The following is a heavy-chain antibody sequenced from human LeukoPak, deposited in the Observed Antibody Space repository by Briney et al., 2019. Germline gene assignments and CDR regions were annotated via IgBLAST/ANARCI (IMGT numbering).Heavy chain of an antibody. CDR1: GGSISSYY. V-gene: IGHV4-59*01. J-gene: IGHJ6*03. CDR2: IYYSGST. CDR3: ARGDYYYYYYMDV. Sequence: SETLSLTCTVSGGSISSYYWSWIRQPPGKGLEWIGYIYYSGSTNYNPSLKSRVTISVDTSKNQFSLKLSSVTAADTAVYYCARGDYYYYYYMDVWGKGTTVTISS.